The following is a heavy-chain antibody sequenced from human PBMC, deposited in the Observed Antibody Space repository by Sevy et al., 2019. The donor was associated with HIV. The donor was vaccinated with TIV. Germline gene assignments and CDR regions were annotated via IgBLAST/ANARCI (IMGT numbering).Heavy chain of an antibody. D-gene: IGHD3-22*01. J-gene: IGHJ4*02. Sequence: GGSLRLSCAASGITLTPYWMHWVRQAPGKGLVWVSRMNSDGSGTSYAESVKGRFTISRDNGKNTLYLQMKSLRVEDTAVYFCSRGLYYYDMRGHQEPGDYWGQGVLVTVSS. CDR1: GITLTPYW. V-gene: IGHV3-74*01. CDR2: MNSDGSGT. CDR3: SRGLYYYDMRGHQEPGDY.